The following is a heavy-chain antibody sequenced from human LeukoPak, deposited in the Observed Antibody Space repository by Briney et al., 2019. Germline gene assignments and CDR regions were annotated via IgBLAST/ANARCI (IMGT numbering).Heavy chain of an antibody. D-gene: IGHD2-15*01. CDR3: AREVRGMGVGGLDI. CDR1: GGSISSSNW. CDR2: IYRSGVT. Sequence: SGTLSLTCAVSGGSISSSNWWSWVRQPPGKGLEWSGEIYRSGVTNYNPSLKSRVTISVENSSNQFSLKLSSMTGADTAVYYCAREVRGMGVGGLDIWGQGTTVTVFS. J-gene: IGHJ6*02. V-gene: IGHV4-4*02.